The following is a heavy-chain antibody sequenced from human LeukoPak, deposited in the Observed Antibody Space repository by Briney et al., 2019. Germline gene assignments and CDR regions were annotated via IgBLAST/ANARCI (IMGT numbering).Heavy chain of an antibody. D-gene: IGHD1-26*01. CDR1: GYSFTSYW. Sequence: GESLQSSCKGSGYSFTSYWIGWVRQMPGKGLEWMGIMYPGDSDTRYSPSLQGQVTISADKSISTAYLQWSSLKASDTAMYYCARQSVGATTSFDYWGQGTLVTVCS. V-gene: IGHV5-51*01. J-gene: IGHJ4*02. CDR2: MYPGDSDT. CDR3: ARQSVGATTSFDY.